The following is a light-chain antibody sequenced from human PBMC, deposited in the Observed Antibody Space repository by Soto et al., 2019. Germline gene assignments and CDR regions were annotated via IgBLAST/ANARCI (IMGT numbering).Light chain of an antibody. Sequence: DIQLTQSPSFLSASVGDRVTVSCRASQDISTSLAWFQQKAGKVPQLLVYPASTLQDGVPSRFSGSGSGTYFTLTINTLQAEHFATYYCQHLRTYPFSFGQGTKLDIK. CDR2: PAS. CDR3: QHLRTYPFS. J-gene: IGKJ2*03. V-gene: IGKV1-9*01. CDR1: QDISTS.